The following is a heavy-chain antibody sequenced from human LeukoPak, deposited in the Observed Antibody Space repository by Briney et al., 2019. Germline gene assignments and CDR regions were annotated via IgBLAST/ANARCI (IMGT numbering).Heavy chain of an antibody. V-gene: IGHV3-74*01. Sequence: PGRSLRLSCAASGFTFSNYWMHWVRQAPGKGLVWVSSINSDGSSASFADSVKGRFTISRDNSKNTLYLQMNSLRAEDTAVYYCARIYYYGSGRYYFDYWGQGTLVTVSS. CDR2: INSDGSSA. J-gene: IGHJ4*02. D-gene: IGHD3-10*01. CDR3: ARIYYYGSGRYYFDY. CDR1: GFTFSNYW.